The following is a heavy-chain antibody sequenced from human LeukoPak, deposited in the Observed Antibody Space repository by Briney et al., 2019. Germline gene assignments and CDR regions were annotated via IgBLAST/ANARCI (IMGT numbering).Heavy chain of an antibody. CDR1: GFTFSSYG. Sequence: PGGSLRLSCAASGFTFSSYGMPWVRQAPGKGLEWVAVIWYDGSNKYYADSVKGRFTISRDNSKNTLYLQMNSLRAEDTAVYYCARAGHGDYGLDYWGQGTLVTVSS. CDR3: ARAGHGDYGLDY. J-gene: IGHJ4*02. D-gene: IGHD4-17*01. CDR2: IWYDGSNK. V-gene: IGHV3-33*01.